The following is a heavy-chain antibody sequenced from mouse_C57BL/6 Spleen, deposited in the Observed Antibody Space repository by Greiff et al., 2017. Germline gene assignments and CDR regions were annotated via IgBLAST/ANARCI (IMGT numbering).Heavy chain of an antibody. Sequence: QVQLQQSGPGLVAPSQSLSITCTVSGFSLTSYGVDWVRQSPGKGLEWLGVIWGVGSTNYNSALKSRLSISKDNSKSQVFLKMNSLQTDDTAMYYCATFYYDYPSWFAYWGQGTLVTVSA. CDR1: GFSLTSYG. D-gene: IGHD2-4*01. V-gene: IGHV2-6*01. CDR2: IWGVGST. CDR3: ATFYYDYPSWFAY. J-gene: IGHJ3*01.